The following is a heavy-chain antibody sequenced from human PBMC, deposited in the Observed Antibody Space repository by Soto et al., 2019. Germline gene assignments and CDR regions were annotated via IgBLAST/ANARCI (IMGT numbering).Heavy chain of an antibody. CDR3: ARDPFPYYYDSSGSLLPGYYYYGMDV. D-gene: IGHD3-22*01. CDR1: GFTFSSYA. Sequence: PGGSLRLSCAASGFTFSSYAMHWVRQAPGKGLEWVAVISYDGSNKYYADSVKGRFTISRDNSKNTLYLQMNSLRAEDTAVYYCARDPFPYYYDSSGSLLPGYYYYGMDVWGQGTTVTVSS. CDR2: ISYDGSNK. V-gene: IGHV3-30-3*01. J-gene: IGHJ6*02.